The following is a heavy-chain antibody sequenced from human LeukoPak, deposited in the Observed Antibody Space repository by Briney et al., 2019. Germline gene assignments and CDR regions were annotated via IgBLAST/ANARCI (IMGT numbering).Heavy chain of an antibody. CDR2: IYYSGST. CDR3: ARLRQVVVTARGDFDY. D-gene: IGHD2-21*02. Sequence: SETLSLTCAVYGGSFSGYYWSWIRQPPGKGLEWIGSIYYSGSTYYNPSLKSRVTISVDTSKNQFSLKLSSVTAADTAVYYCARLRQVVVTARGDFDYWGQGTLVTVSS. J-gene: IGHJ4*02. CDR1: GGSFSGYY. V-gene: IGHV4-34*01.